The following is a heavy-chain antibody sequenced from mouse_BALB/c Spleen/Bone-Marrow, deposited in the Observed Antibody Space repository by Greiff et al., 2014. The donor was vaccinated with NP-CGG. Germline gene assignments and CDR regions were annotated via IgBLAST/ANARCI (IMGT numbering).Heavy chain of an antibody. CDR1: GYSITSDYA. J-gene: IGHJ4*01. CDR2: ISYSGST. Sequence: EVQLQQSGPGLVKPSQSLSLTCTVTGYSITSDYAWNWIRQFPGNKLEWMGYISYSGSTSYNPSLKSRISITRDTSKNQFFLQLNSVTTEGTATYYCARYYGSSYYAMDYWGQGTSVTVSS. CDR3: ARYYGSSYYAMDY. V-gene: IGHV3-2*02. D-gene: IGHD1-1*01.